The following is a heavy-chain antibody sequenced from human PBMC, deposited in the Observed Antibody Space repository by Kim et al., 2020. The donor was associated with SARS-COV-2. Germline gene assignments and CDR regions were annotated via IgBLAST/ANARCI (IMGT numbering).Heavy chain of an antibody. D-gene: IGHD6-13*01. J-gene: IGHJ4*02. Sequence: ASVKVSCKASGYTFTSYYMHWVRQAPGQGLEWMGVINPSAGSTNYAQKFQGRVTMSRDTSTSTVYMELSSLRSEDTAVYYCARRMAAAGPLDYWGQGTLVTVSS. CDR3: ARRMAAAGPLDY. CDR1: GYTFTSYY. CDR2: INPSAGST. V-gene: IGHV1-46*01.